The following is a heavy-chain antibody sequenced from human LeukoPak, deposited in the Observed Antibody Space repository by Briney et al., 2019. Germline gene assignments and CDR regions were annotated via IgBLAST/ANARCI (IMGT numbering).Heavy chain of an antibody. D-gene: IGHD1-26*01. CDR1: GYTFTGYY. CDR3: ATPDDNTVEATPDFQH. V-gene: IGHV1-24*01. Sequence: ASVKVSCKASGYTFTGYYMHWVRQAPGQGLEWMGGFDPEDGETIYAQKFQGRVTMTEDTSTDTAYMELSSLRSEDTAVYYCATPDDNTVEATPDFQHWGQGTLVTVSS. CDR2: FDPEDGET. J-gene: IGHJ1*01.